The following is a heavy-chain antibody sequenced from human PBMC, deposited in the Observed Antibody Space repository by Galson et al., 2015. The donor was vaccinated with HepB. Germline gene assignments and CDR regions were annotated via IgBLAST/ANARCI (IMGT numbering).Heavy chain of an antibody. D-gene: IGHD1-1*01. Sequence: SLRLSCAASGFTFSSYWMSWVRQAPGKGLEWVANIKQDGSEKYYVDSVKGRFTISRDNAKNSLYLQMNSLRAEDTAVYYCARDANWNDEVLFDYWGQGTLVTVSS. CDR3: ARDANWNDEVLFDY. J-gene: IGHJ4*02. CDR2: IKQDGSEK. V-gene: IGHV3-7*03. CDR1: GFTFSSYW.